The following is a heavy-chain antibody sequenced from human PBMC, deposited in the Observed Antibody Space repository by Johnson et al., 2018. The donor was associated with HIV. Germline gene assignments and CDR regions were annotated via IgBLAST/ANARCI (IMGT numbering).Heavy chain of an antibody. J-gene: IGHJ3*02. V-gene: IGHV3-30*04. CDR1: GFTFSSYA. D-gene: IGHD6-19*01. CDR3: AKDERAWQWLGLAFDI. Sequence: QVQLVESGGGVVQPGRSLRLSCAASGFTFSSYAMHWVRQAPGKGLEWVAVISYDGSNKYYADSVKGRFTISRDKSKNTLYLQMNSLRAEDTAVYYCAKDERAWQWLGLAFDIWGQGTMVTVSS. CDR2: ISYDGSNK.